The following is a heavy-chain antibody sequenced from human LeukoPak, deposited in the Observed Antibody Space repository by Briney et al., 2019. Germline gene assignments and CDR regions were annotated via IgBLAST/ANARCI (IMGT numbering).Heavy chain of an antibody. J-gene: IGHJ5*02. CDR3: ARHRSHHGWFDP. V-gene: IGHV4-39*01. CDR1: GDSISSSDSC. Sequence: SETLSLTCTVSGDSISSSDSCWSWIRQPPGRGLEFVGCLYFSGSTYHNPSLNGRVTISVDTSKNQFSLNLYSMTAADTALYFCARHRSHHGWFDPWGQGTLVTVSS. CDR2: LYFSGST. D-gene: IGHD2-8*01.